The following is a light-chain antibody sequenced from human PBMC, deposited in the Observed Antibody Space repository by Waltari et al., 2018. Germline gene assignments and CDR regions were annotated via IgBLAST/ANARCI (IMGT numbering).Light chain of an antibody. J-gene: IGKJ1*01. CDR3: QQYGSPLWS. V-gene: IGKV3-20*01. Sequence: EIVLTQSPDTLSLSPGERATLSCRASQTLSSSYLAWYQQKPGQAPRLLIYRTSSRAAGIPDRFRGSESGTDFSLTINRLEPEDSAVYYCQQYGSPLWSFGQVTKVEIK. CDR2: RTS. CDR1: QTLSSSY.